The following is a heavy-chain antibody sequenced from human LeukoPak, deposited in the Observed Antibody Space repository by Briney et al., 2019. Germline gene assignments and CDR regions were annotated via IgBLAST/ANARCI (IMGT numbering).Heavy chain of an antibody. D-gene: IGHD2-15*01. J-gene: IGHJ4*02. CDR1: GFTFSKYA. CDR3: TRLVGWDIVVGPGDY. CDR2: ISYDESNK. Sequence: GGSLRLSCAASGFTFSKYAMHWVRQAPGKGLEWVAVISYDESNKYYADSVKGRFTISRDNSKNTLYLQMNSLRAEDTAVYYCTRLVGWDIVVGPGDYWGQGTLVTVSS. V-gene: IGHV3-30-3*01.